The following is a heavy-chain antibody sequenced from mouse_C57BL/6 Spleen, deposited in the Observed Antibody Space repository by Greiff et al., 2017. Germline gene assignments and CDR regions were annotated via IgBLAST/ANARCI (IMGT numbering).Heavy chain of an antibody. CDR1: GYTFTSYW. Sequence: VQLQQPGAELVRPGSSVKLSCKASGYTFTSYWMDWVKQRPGQGLEWIGNIYPSDSETHYNQKFKDKATLTVDKSSSTAYMQLSSLTSEDSAVYYCARSVVAFDYWGQGTTLTVSS. D-gene: IGHD1-1*01. CDR2: IYPSDSET. CDR3: ARSVVAFDY. J-gene: IGHJ2*01. V-gene: IGHV1-61*01.